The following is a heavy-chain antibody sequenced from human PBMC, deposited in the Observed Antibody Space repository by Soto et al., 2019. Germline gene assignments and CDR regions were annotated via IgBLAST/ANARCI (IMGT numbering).Heavy chain of an antibody. Sequence: PGGSLRLSCAASEFIFSSFEMNWVRQAPGKGLEWVSYISTGGSSIYYADSVKGRFTMSRDNAKNLLYLQMNSLRAEDTAVYYCARGGRRRYFDNWGQGTLVTVSS. V-gene: IGHV3-48*03. D-gene: IGHD3-16*01. CDR2: ISTGGSSI. CDR3: ARGGRRRYFDN. J-gene: IGHJ4*02. CDR1: EFIFSSFE.